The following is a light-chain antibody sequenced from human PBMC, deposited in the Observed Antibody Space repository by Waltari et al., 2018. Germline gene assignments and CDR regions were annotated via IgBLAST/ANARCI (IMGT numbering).Light chain of an antibody. Sequence: QTVVTQEPSLTVSPGGTVTLTCASSTGAVTSGYYLSWFQQKPGQAPRALIYSTINKHSSTPARFSGSLLGGKAALTLSGVQPEDEAEYYCLLYYGGAWVFGGGTKLTVL. CDR2: STI. J-gene: IGLJ3*02. V-gene: IGLV7-43*01. CDR1: TGAVTSGYY. CDR3: LLYYGGAWV.